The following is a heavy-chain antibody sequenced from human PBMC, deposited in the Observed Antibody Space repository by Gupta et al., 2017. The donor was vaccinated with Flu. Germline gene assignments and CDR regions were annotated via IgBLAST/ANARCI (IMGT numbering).Heavy chain of an antibody. CDR2: LKSEADGGTA. Sequence: EGQLVESGGGLVKPGGSLSLPCAASGFSFSYAYMNWVRQAPGKGLEWVGRLKSEADGGTADYAAPVKGRFAISRDDSKNTLWLQMNSLRTEDTAVYYCTTDSSGGITFDIWGQGTPVTVSA. CDR3: TTDSSGGITFDI. V-gene: IGHV3-15*01. CDR1: GFSFSYAY. D-gene: IGHD3-10*01. J-gene: IGHJ3*02.